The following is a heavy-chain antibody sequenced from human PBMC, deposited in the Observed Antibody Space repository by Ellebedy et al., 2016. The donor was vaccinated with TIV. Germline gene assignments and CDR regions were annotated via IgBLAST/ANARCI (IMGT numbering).Heavy chain of an antibody. CDR3: AKNWDFGDSFDY. CDR2: VYPSGSP. Sequence: SETLSLXXTVSGDSLTSYYWSWIRQPAEKGLEWIGRVYPSGSPNYNPSLKSRATISIDTSMNQFFLELTSVTAADTAVYYCAKNWDFGDSFDYWGQGLLVVVSS. D-gene: IGHD4-17*01. J-gene: IGHJ4*02. V-gene: IGHV4-4*07. CDR1: GDSLTSYY.